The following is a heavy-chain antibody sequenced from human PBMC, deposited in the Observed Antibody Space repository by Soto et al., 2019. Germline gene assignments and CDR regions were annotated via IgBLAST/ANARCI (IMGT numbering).Heavy chain of an antibody. CDR3: GKKTGRPTEFGMEV. CDR1: GFTFSSYA. J-gene: IGHJ6*02. Sequence: PGGSLRLSCSASGFTFSSYAMHWVRQAPGKGLEYVSAISSNGGSTYYADSVKGRFTISRDNSKNTLYLQMSSLRAEATAVYYFGKKTGRPTEFGMEVWGQRT. CDR2: ISSNGGST. V-gene: IGHV3-64D*08. D-gene: IGHD1-26*01.